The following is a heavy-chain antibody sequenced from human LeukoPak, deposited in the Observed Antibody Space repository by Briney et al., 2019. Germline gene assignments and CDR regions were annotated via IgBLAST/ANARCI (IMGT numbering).Heavy chain of an antibody. Sequence: SETLSLTCAVYGGSFSGYYWSWIRQPPGKGLEWIGEISHSGSTNYNPSLKSRVTISVDTSKNQFSLKLSSVTAADTAVYYCARGGDWYQLLLYPWFDPWGQGTLVTVSS. V-gene: IGHV4-34*01. D-gene: IGHD2-2*01. CDR3: ARGGDWYQLLLYPWFDP. CDR1: GGSFSGYY. CDR2: ISHSGST. J-gene: IGHJ5*02.